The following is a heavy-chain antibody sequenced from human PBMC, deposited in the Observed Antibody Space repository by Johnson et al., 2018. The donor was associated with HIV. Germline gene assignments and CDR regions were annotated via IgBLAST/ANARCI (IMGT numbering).Heavy chain of an antibody. CDR3: ARDRGLPGVAEAGNAFDI. CDR1: GFTVSSNY. CDR2: IKSKTDGGTT. J-gene: IGHJ3*02. V-gene: IGHV3-15*01. Sequence: VQLVESGGGLIQPGGSLRLSCAASGFTVSSNYMNWVRQAPGKGLEWIGRIKSKTDGGTTDYAAPVKGRFTISRDDSKNKLYLQMNSLRAEDTAVYYCARDRGLPGVAEAGNAFDIWGQGTLVTVSS. D-gene: IGHD6-13*01.